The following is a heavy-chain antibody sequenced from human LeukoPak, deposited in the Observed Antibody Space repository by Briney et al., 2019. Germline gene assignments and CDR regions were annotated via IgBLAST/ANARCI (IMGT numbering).Heavy chain of an antibody. D-gene: IGHD3-3*01. CDR3: ARDIPYYDFWSGYYTYYYYYGMDV. V-gene: IGHV3-21*01. CDR2: ISSSSSYI. J-gene: IGHJ6*02. Sequence: AGGSLRLSCAASGFTFGSYSMNWVRQAPGKGLEWVSSISSSSSYIYYADSVKGRFTISRDNAKSSLYLQMNSLRAEDTAVYYCARDIPYYDFWSGYYTYYYYYGMDVWGQGTTVTVSS. CDR1: GFTFGSYS.